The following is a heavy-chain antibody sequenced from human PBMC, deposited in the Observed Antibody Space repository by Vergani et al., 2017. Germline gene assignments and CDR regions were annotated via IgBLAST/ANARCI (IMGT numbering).Heavy chain of an antibody. J-gene: IGHJ6*02. CDR3: AKKGGSLYYYGVDV. CDR1: GYTFGHFD. Sequence: QEQLLQSGGGVVQPGGSLRLSCIGSGYTFGHFDMHWVRQAPGKGLAWVAFIRDDGSNPQYIDSVKGRFTISRDSSKDTLFLQMNGLRPEDTGTYFCAKKGGSLYYYGVDVWGQGTTITVSS. V-gene: IGHV3-30*02. D-gene: IGHD1-26*01. CDR2: IRDDGSNP.